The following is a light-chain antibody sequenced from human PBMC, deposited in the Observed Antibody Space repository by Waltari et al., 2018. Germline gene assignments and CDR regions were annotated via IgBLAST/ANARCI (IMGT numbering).Light chain of an antibody. CDR1: QDSRND. J-gene: IGKJ1*01. V-gene: IGKV1-17*01. CDR2: DAS. CDR3: LQHNTYPRS. Sequence: DIQMTQSPSTLSASVGDRATITCPASQDSRNDLSWYQQKTGKAPKCLIYDASSLQSVVPSRFSGSGSGTEVTLTISSLQPEDFATYYCLQHNTYPRSFGQGTKVEIK.